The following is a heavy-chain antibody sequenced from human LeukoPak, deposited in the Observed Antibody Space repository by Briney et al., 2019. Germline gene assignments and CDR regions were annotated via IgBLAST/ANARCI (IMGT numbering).Heavy chain of an antibody. D-gene: IGHD4-23*01. CDR1: GFTVSSNY. Sequence: GGSLRLSCAASGFTVSSNYMSWVRQAPGKGLEWVSVIYRGGSTYYADSVKGRFTISRDNSKNTLYLQMNSLRAEDTAVYYCARDMYGGNPFPFDYWGQGTLVTVSS. CDR3: ARDMYGGNPFPFDY. J-gene: IGHJ4*02. V-gene: IGHV3-66*01. CDR2: IYRGGST.